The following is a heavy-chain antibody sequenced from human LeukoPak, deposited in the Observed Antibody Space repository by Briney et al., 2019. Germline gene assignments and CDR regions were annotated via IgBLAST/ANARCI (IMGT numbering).Heavy chain of an antibody. D-gene: IGHD6-19*01. Sequence: GGSLRLSCAASGFTFSSYGMHWVRQAPGKGLEWVSSMSGSGGSTYYADSVKGRFTISRDNSKNTLYLQMNNLRAEDTALYYCAKNQGQWLVPVDYWGQGTLVTVSS. V-gene: IGHV3-23*01. CDR1: GFTFSSYG. J-gene: IGHJ4*02. CDR3: AKNQGQWLVPVDY. CDR2: MSGSGGST.